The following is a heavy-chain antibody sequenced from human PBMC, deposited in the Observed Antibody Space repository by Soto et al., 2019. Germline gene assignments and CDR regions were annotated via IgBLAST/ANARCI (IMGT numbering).Heavy chain of an antibody. D-gene: IGHD2-2*02. J-gene: IGHJ3*02. CDR1: GFTFSTYA. CDR2: ISYDGSNK. V-gene: IGHV3-30-3*01. CDR3: ARDRDCSSTSCYNAFDI. Sequence: PGGSLRLSCAASGFTFSTYAMHWVRQAPGLGLEWVAVISYDGSNKYYADSVKGRFTISRDNSKSTLYLQMNSLRVEDTAVYYCARDRDCSSTSCYNAFDIWGQGTMVTVSS.